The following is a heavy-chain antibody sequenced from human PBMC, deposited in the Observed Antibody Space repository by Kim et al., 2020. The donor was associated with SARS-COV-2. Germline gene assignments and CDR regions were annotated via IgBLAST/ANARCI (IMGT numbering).Heavy chain of an antibody. J-gene: IGHJ4*02. CDR2: ISGSGGST. CDR3: AKVSGYSGYDSTREPDY. D-gene: IGHD5-12*01. Sequence: GGSLRLSCAASGFTFSSYAMSWVRQAPGKGLEWVSAISGSGGSTYYADSVKGRFTISRDNSKNTLYLQMNSLRAEDTAVYYCAKVSGYSGYDSTREPDYWGQGTLVTVSS. V-gene: IGHV3-23*01. CDR1: GFTFSSYA.